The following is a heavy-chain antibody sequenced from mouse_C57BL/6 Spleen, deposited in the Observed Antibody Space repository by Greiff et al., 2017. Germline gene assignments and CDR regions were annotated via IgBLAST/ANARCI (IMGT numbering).Heavy chain of an antibody. D-gene: IGHD1-1*01. CDR2: INPYNGGT. CDR3: ARSSGSSAWFAY. V-gene: IGHV1-19*01. CDR1: GYTFTDYY. Sequence: EVQLQQSGPVLVKPGASVKMSCKASGYTFTDYYMNWVKQSHGKSLEWIGVINPYNGGTSYNQKFKGQATLTVDKSSSTADMGLNSLTSEDSAVYYCARSSGSSAWFAYWGQGTLVTVSA. J-gene: IGHJ3*01.